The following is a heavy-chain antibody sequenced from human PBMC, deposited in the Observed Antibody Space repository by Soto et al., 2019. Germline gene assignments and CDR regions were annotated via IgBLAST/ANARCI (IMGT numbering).Heavy chain of an antibody. V-gene: IGHV1-8*01. CDR1: GYTFTSYD. CDR2: MNPNSGNT. CDR3: ARLGGYCSGGSCLYYYYYYGMDV. Sequence: ASVKVSCKASGYTFTSYDINWVRQATGQGLEWMGWMNPNSGNTGYAQKFQGRVTMTRNTSISTAYMELSSLRSEDTAVYYCARLGGYCSGGSCLYYYYYYGMDVWGQGTTVTV. J-gene: IGHJ6*02. D-gene: IGHD2-15*01.